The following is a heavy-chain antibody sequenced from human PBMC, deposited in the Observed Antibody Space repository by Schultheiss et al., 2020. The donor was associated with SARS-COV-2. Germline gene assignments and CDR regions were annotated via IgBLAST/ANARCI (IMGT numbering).Heavy chain of an antibody. CDR1: GFIFSSYV. V-gene: IGHV3-30*07. CDR2: ISYDGSNK. Sequence: GESLKISCAASGFIFSSYVMHWVRQAPGKGLEWVAVISYDGSNKYYADSVKGRFTIFRDNSKSTVYLQLNSLRDEDTAVYYCARAPWIQLWPLGYWGQGTLVTVSS. J-gene: IGHJ4*02. D-gene: IGHD5-18*01. CDR3: ARAPWIQLWPLGY.